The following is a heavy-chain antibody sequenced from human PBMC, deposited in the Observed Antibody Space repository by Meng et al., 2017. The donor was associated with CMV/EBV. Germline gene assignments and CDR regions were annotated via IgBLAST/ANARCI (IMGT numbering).Heavy chain of an antibody. D-gene: IGHD3-22*01. Sequence: QVQLQESCPGLVKPSQTLSLTCTVSGGSISSGSYYWSWIRQPAGKGLEWIGRIYTSGSTNYNPSLKSRVTISVDTSKNQFSLKLSSVTAADTAVYYCACWYYYDSSGYQDYWGQGTLVTVSS. V-gene: IGHV4-61*02. CDR3: ACWYYYDSSGYQDY. CDR1: GGSISSGSYY. CDR2: IYTSGST. J-gene: IGHJ4*02.